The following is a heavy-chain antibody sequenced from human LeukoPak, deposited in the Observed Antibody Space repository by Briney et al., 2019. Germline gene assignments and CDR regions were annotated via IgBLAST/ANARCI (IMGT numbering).Heavy chain of an antibody. CDR3: ARDPGLLFSSSWYEAMGAFDI. J-gene: IGHJ3*02. V-gene: IGHV1-18*01. CDR1: GYTFTSYG. CDR2: ISAYNGNT. D-gene: IGHD6-13*01. Sequence: ASVKVSCKASGYTFTSYGISWVRQAPGQGLEWMGWISAYNGNTNYAQKLQGRVTMTTDTSTSTAYMELRSLRSDDTAVYYCARDPGLLFSSSWYEAMGAFDIWGQGTMVTVSS.